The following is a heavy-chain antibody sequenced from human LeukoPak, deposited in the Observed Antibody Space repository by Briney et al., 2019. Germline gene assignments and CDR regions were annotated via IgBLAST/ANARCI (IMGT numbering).Heavy chain of an antibody. V-gene: IGHV4-34*01. CDR1: GGSFSGYY. J-gene: IGHJ4*02. CDR3: ARARNKGSLFGY. D-gene: IGHD1/OR15-1a*01. CDR2: INHSGST. Sequence: SETLSLTCAVYGGSFSGYYWSWIRQPPGKGLEWIGEINHSGSTNYNPSLKSRVTISVDTSKNQFSLKLSSVTAADTAVYYCARARNKGSLFGYWGQGTLVTVSS.